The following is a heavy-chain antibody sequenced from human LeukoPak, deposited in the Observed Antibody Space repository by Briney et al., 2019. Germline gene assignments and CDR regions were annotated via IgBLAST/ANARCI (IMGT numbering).Heavy chain of an antibody. Sequence: GGSLRLSCAASGFTFSSYAMHWVRQAPGKGLEWVAVISYDGSNKYYADSVKDRFTISRDNSKNTLYLQMNSLGAEDTAVYYCARDLPYYDSSGEGYWGQGTLVTVSS. CDR1: GFTFSSYA. J-gene: IGHJ4*02. CDR3: ARDLPYYDSSGEGY. V-gene: IGHV3-30-3*01. D-gene: IGHD3-22*01. CDR2: ISYDGSNK.